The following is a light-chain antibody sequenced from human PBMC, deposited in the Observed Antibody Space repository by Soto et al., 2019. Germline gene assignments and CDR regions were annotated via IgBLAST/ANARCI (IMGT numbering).Light chain of an antibody. CDR1: QSVASS. CDR3: QQYHYWPIT. CDR2: GAS. Sequence: ERVMTQSPATLSASPGERVTLSCRASQSVASSVAWYQQKPGQAPRXILYGASTRETGFPARFSGSGSGTELTLTISSLQSEDFAVYLCQQYHYWPITFGQGTRLEIK. V-gene: IGKV3-15*01. J-gene: IGKJ5*01.